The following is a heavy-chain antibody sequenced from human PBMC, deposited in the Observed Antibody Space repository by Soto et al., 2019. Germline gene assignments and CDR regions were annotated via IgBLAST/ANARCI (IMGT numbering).Heavy chain of an antibody. V-gene: IGHV3-48*02. D-gene: IGHD6-13*01. CDR1: GFTFSSYS. CDR3: ARRIAAAGSSYSYGMDV. Sequence: EVQLVESGGGLVQPGGSLRLSCAASGFTFSSYSMNWVRQAPGKGLEWVSYISSSSSTIYYADSVKGRFTISRDNAKNALYLEMNRLRDDDTAVYYCARRIAAAGSSYSYGMDVWGQGTTVTVSS. CDR2: ISSSSSTI. J-gene: IGHJ6*02.